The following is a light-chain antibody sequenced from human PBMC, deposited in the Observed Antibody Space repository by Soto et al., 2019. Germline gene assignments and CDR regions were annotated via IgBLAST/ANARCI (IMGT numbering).Light chain of an antibody. J-gene: IGKJ5*01. Sequence: DIPLTQSPSFLSASVGDRVTITCRASQDINTYLAWYQQKPRKAPKLLIFAASTLQNGVPSRFSGSGSGTEFTVTITSLQPEDFATYYCQQRKSYPITFGQGTRLEIK. CDR1: QDINTY. CDR3: QQRKSYPIT. CDR2: AAS. V-gene: IGKV1-9*01.